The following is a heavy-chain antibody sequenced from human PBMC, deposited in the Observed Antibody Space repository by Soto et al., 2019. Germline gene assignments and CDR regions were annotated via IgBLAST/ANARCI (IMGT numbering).Heavy chain of an antibody. Sequence: QVQLQESGPGLVKPSQTLSLTCTVSGGSISSGGYYWSWIRQHPGKVLEWIGYIYNSGSTYYNPSLKSRVSISLDTSQNQFALQLSSVTAADTAVYYCAKDRAGFIMGSGAFDIWGQGTMVTVSS. V-gene: IGHV4-31*03. CDR3: AKDRAGFIMGSGAFDI. D-gene: IGHD3-10*01. J-gene: IGHJ3*02. CDR1: GGSISSGGYY. CDR2: IYNSGST.